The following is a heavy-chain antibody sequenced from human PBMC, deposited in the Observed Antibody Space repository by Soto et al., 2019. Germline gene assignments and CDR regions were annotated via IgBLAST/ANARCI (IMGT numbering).Heavy chain of an antibody. Sequence: VGSLRLSCAASGFTFSSYGMHWVRQAPGKGLEWVAVIWDDGGNKYYADSVKGRFTISRDNSKNTLYLQMNSLRAEDTAVYYCAKDRDILTGYYDPVFDYWGQGTLVTVSS. D-gene: IGHD3-9*01. J-gene: IGHJ4*02. CDR1: GFTFSSYG. CDR2: IWDDGGNK. CDR3: AKDRDILTGYYDPVFDY. V-gene: IGHV3-33*06.